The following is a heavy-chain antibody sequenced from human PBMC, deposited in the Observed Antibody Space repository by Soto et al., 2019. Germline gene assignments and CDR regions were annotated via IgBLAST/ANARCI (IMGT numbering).Heavy chain of an antibody. CDR1: GGSISSYY. Sequence: PSETLSLTCTVSGGSISSYYWSWIRQPPGKGLEWIGYIYYSGSTNYNPSPKSRVTISVDTSKNQFSLKLSSVTAADTAVYYCARGIETAGYDFWSGYRRLDYYYSGMDVWGQGTTVTVSS. D-gene: IGHD3-3*01. CDR3: ARGIETAGYDFWSGYRRLDYYYSGMDV. J-gene: IGHJ6*02. CDR2: IYYSGST. V-gene: IGHV4-59*01.